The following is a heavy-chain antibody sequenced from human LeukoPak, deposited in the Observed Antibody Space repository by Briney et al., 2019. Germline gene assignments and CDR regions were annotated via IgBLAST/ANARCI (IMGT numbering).Heavy chain of an antibody. CDR3: ARGYCSSTSCSLNY. J-gene: IGHJ4*02. V-gene: IGHV1-8*01. CDR2: MNPNSGNT. Sequence: ASVKVSCKASGYTFTSYDINWVRQATGQGLEWMGWMNPNSGNTGYARKFQGRVTMTRNTSISTAYMELSSLRSEDTAVYYCARGYCSSTSCSLNYWGQGTLVTVSS. CDR1: GYTFTSYD. D-gene: IGHD2-2*01.